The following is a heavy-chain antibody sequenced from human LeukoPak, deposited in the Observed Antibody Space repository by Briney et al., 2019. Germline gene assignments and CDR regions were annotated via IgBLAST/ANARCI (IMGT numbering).Heavy chain of an antibody. V-gene: IGHV3-30*03. CDR3: ARLSAYYYGSFFYYYMDV. D-gene: IGHD3-10*01. CDR1: GFSVRTNF. CDR2: ISYDGSNK. Sequence: GGSLRLSCAVSGFSVRTNFMSWVRQAPGKGLEWVAVISYDGSNKYYADSVKGRFTISRDNAKNSVYLHMNSLRAEDTALYYCARLSAYYYGSFFYYYMDVWGNGTTVTVSS. J-gene: IGHJ6*03.